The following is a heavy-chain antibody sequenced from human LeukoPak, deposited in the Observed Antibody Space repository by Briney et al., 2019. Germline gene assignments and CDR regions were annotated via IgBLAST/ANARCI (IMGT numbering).Heavy chain of an antibody. CDR3: ATSRYTYAEFFDY. CDR2: FDPDAGRT. Sequence: ASGKVSCKVSGYTLTELSMHWVRQAPGKGLEWMGGFDPDAGRTIYARKFQGRVTMTEDRSTDTAYMELSSLRSEDTAVYYCATSRYTYAEFFDYWGQGTLVTVPP. J-gene: IGHJ4*02. D-gene: IGHD5-18*01. V-gene: IGHV1-24*01. CDR1: GYTLTELS.